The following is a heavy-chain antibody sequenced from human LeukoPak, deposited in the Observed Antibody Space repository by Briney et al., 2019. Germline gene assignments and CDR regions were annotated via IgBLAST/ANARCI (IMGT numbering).Heavy chain of an antibody. CDR1: GFTFGGYG. D-gene: IGHD1-14*01. CDR3: TRYNNDHFDY. V-gene: IGHV3-33*01. J-gene: IGHJ4*02. CDR2: TAYDGSRA. Sequence: GGSLRLSCAGSGFTFGGYGMHWFRQTPGKGLEWVAVTAYDGSRAFYADSVKGRFTISRDNSKNTMSVQMDDLRAEDTAVYYCTRYNNDHFDYWGQGTLVTISS.